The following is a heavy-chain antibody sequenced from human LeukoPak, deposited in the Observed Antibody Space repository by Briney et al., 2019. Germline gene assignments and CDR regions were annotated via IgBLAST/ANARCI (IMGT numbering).Heavy chain of an antibody. CDR3: ATVALTGWTFDP. Sequence: KPSETLSLTCAVYGGSFSGYYWAWIRQPPGKGLEWIGEINHRGSTTYNPSFKSRVTLAVDTSKDQFSLKLSSVTAADTAIYYCATVALTGWTFDPWGQGTLVTVSS. V-gene: IGHV4-34*01. J-gene: IGHJ5*02. D-gene: IGHD7-27*01. CDR1: GGSFSGYY. CDR2: INHRGST.